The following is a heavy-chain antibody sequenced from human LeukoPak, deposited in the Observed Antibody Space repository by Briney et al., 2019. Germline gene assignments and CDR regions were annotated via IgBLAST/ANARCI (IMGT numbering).Heavy chain of an antibody. CDR1: GGSFSGYY. D-gene: IGHD6-6*01. CDR3: ASMRTRARYSSSSGY. J-gene: IGHJ4*02. V-gene: IGHV4-34*01. CDR2: INHSGST. Sequence: SETLSLTCAVYGGSFSGYYWSWIRQPPGKGLEWIGEINHSGSTNYNPSLKSRVTISVDTSKNQFSLKLSSVTAADTAVYYCASMRTRARYSSSSGYWGQGTLVTVSS.